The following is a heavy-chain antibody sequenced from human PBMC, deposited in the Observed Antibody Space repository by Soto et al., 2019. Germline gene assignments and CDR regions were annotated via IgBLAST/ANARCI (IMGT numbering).Heavy chain of an antibody. J-gene: IGHJ6*02. CDR3: ARGLGITGTDGEMDV. Sequence: PSVKVSCKASGYTFTSYGISWVRQAPGQGLEWMGWISAYNGNTNYAQKLQGRVTMTTDTSTSTAYMELRSLRSDDTAVYYCARGLGITGTDGEMDVWGQGTTVTASS. D-gene: IGHD1-20*01. CDR2: ISAYNGNT. V-gene: IGHV1-18*01. CDR1: GYTFTSYG.